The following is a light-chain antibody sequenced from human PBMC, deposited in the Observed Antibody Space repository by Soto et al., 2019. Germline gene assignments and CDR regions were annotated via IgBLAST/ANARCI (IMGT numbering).Light chain of an antibody. CDR1: QDIASY. Sequence: DIQMTQSPSSVSASVGDRVTLTCRASQDIASYLARYQQKPGNPPRVLIYLASVLQGGVPSRFSGSGSGTEYTLTISSLQPEDFATYFCQQANSFPLTFGGGTKVEVK. CDR3: QQANSFPLT. CDR2: LAS. V-gene: IGKV1-12*01. J-gene: IGKJ4*01.